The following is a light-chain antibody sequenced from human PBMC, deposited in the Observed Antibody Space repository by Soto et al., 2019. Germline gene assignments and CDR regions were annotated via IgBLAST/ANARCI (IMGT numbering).Light chain of an antibody. CDR3: NSYTSSSTYV. V-gene: IGLV2-14*03. CDR1: SSDVGGYDH. Sequence: QSVLTQPASVSGSPGQSITISCTGTSSDVGGYDHVSWYQQHPGKAPKLMIYDVTNRPSGVSNRFSGSKSGTTASLTISGLQAEDEADYYCNSYTSSSTYVFGTGTKVTVL. CDR2: DVT. J-gene: IGLJ1*01.